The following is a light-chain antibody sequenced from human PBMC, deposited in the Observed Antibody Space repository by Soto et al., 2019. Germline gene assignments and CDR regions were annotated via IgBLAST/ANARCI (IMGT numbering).Light chain of an antibody. CDR2: GTS. CDR3: QQYNSFPWT. Sequence: DIQMTQSPSSLSASVGDRVTITCRASENIFSYVNWYQQKSGHAPKLLIFGTSSLHSGVPSGFSGSGSGTEFTLTINSLQPEDFATYYCQQYNSFPWTFGQGTKVDIK. CDR1: ENIFSY. J-gene: IGKJ1*01. V-gene: IGKV1-39*01.